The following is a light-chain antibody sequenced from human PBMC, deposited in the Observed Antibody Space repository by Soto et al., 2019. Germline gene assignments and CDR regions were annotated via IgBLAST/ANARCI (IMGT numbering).Light chain of an antibody. Sequence: QSVLTQPPSVSVAPGQRVTISCTGSSSNIGAGYDVHWYPQLPGTAPKLLIYGNSNRPSGVPDRFSGSKSGTSASLAITGLQAEDEADYYCQSYDSSLGVVFGGGTKLTVL. J-gene: IGLJ2*01. CDR2: GNS. CDR1: SSNIGAGYD. V-gene: IGLV1-40*01. CDR3: QSYDSSLGVV.